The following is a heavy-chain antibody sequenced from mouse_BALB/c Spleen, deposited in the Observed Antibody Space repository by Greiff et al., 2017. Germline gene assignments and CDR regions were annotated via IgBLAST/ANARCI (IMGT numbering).Heavy chain of an antibody. V-gene: IGHV14-4*02. CDR3: NAVTLGY. J-gene: IGHJ2*01. D-gene: IGHD2-12*01. CDR1: GFNIKDYY. CDR2: IDPENGDT. Sequence: VQLQQSGAELVRSGASVKLSCTASGFNIKDYYMHWVKQRPEQGLEWIGWIDPENGDTEYAPKFPGKATMTADTSSNTAYLQLSSLTSEDTAVYYCNAVTLGYWGQGTTLTVSS.